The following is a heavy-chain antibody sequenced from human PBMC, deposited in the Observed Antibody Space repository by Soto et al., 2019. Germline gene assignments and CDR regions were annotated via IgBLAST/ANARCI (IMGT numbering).Heavy chain of an antibody. D-gene: IGHD3-22*01. CDR3: AKVFYYYDSSGYYYFDY. Sequence: GGSLRLSCAASGFTFSSYAVSWVRQAPGKGPEWISSISGSGSTIYYADSVKGRFTISRDNSKNTLYLQMSSLRAEDTAVYYCAKVFYYYDSSGYYYFDYWGQGTLVTSPQ. CDR2: ISGSGSTI. V-gene: IGHV3-23*01. J-gene: IGHJ4*02. CDR1: GFTFSSYA.